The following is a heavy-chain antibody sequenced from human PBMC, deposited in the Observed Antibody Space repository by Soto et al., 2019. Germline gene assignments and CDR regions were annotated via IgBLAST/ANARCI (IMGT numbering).Heavy chain of an antibody. D-gene: IGHD3-22*01. V-gene: IGHV5-10-1*01. CDR3: ARPLYYYDSSGYSSRGAFDI. CDR2: IDPSDSYT. J-gene: IGHJ3*02. CDR1: GYSFTSYW. Sequence: GESLKISCKGSGYSFTSYWISWVRQMPGKGLEWMGRIDPSDSYTNYSPSFQGHVTISADKSISTAYLQWSSLKASDTAMYYCARPLYYYDSSGYSSRGAFDIWGQGTMVTVSS.